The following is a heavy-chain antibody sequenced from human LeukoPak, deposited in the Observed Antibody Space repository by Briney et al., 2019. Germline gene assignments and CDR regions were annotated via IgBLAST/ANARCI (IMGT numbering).Heavy chain of an antibody. CDR1: GYSISSGYF. CDR2: IYHSGST. V-gene: IGHV4-38-2*02. J-gene: IGHJ4*02. CDR3: ARIIYGGNFGY. Sequence: SETLSLTCTVSGYSISSGYFWGWIRQPPGKGLEWVGNIYHSGSTYYNPSLKSRVTISVDTSKNQFSLKLSSVTAADTAVYYCARIIYGGNFGYWGQGTLVTVSS. D-gene: IGHD4-23*01.